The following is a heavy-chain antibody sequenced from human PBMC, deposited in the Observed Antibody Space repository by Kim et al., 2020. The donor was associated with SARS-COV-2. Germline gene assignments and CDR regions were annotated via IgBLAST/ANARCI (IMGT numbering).Heavy chain of an antibody. CDR1: GFTFSSYW. J-gene: IGHJ5*02. CDR3: ARGSFQQGFDP. V-gene: IGHV3-74*01. Sequence: GGSLRLSCEVSGFTFSSYWMNWVRQGPGKGLVWVSRIKSDGSDTHYADSVKGRFTISRDKAKNTLHLQLNSLGVEDTAIYYCARGSFQQGFDPWGQGTLVTVSS. CDR2: IKSDGSDT. D-gene: IGHD6-13*01.